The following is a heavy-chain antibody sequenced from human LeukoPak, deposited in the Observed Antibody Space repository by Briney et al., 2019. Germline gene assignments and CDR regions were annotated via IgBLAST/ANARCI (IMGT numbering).Heavy chain of an antibody. CDR2: ISGSGGST. D-gene: IGHD3-22*01. V-gene: IGHV3-23*01. J-gene: IGHJ4*02. Sequence: GGSLRLSCAASEFTFSSYAMSWVRQAPGKGLEWVSAISGSGGSTYYADSVKGRFTISRDNSKNTLYLQMNSLRAEDTAVYYCAKDHAVGSYYDSSGYFLGGYWGQGTLVTVSS. CDR3: AKDHAVGSYYDSSGYFLGGY. CDR1: EFTFSSYA.